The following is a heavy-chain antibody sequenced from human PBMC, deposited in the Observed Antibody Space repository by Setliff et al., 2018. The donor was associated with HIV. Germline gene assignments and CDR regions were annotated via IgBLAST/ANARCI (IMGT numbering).Heavy chain of an antibody. D-gene: IGHD3-10*01. Sequence: SVKVSCKASGGTFSTYAITWVRQAPGQGLEWMGGIIPLVTIANYAQEFQGRVRFTADKSTSTAYMELNSLRSDDTAVYYCARGRYGSGTYWGLYYYYYMDVWGKGTTVTVSS. CDR2: IIPLVTIA. CDR3: ARGRYGSGTYWGLYYYYYMDV. J-gene: IGHJ6*03. CDR1: GGTFSTYA. V-gene: IGHV1-69*10.